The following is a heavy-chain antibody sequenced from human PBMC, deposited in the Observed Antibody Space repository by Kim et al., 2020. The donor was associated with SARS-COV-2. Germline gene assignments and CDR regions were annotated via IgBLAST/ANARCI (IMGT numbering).Heavy chain of an antibody. Sequence: SVKVSCKASGGTFSSYAISWVRQAPGQGLEWMGGIIPIFGTANYAQKFQGRVTITADESTSTAYMELSSLRSEDTAVYYCARRGGITIGIYYYYGMDVWGQGTTVTVSS. D-gene: IGHD3-10*01. CDR2: IIPIFGTA. CDR1: GGTFSSYA. CDR3: ARRGGITIGIYYYYGMDV. J-gene: IGHJ6*02. V-gene: IGHV1-69*13.